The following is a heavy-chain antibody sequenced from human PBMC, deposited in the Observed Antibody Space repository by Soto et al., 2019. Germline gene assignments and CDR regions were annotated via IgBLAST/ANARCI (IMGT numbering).Heavy chain of an antibody. J-gene: IGHJ3*02. Sequence: QVQLVQSGAEVKKPGASVKVSCKASGYTFTSYGISWVRQAPGQGLEWMGWISAYNGNTNYAQKLQGRVTMTTDTSTRTAYMELRSLRSDDTAVYYCARADPESYCSGGSCYPGAFDIWGQGTMVTVSS. V-gene: IGHV1-18*01. CDR2: ISAYNGNT. D-gene: IGHD2-15*01. CDR1: GYTFTSYG. CDR3: ARADPESYCSGGSCYPGAFDI.